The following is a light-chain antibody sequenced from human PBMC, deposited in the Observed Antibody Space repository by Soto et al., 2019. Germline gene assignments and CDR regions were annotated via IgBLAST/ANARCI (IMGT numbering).Light chain of an antibody. CDR3: QQRKNWPPVYT. J-gene: IGKJ2*01. V-gene: IGKV3-11*01. Sequence: EIVLTQSPATLSLSPGERATLSCRASQSISTSFAWYQQRPGQAPRLLIYETSNRATGIPVRFSGSGSGTDFNHTISSLEPEDFAVYYCQQRKNWPPVYTFGQGTKVEVK. CDR1: QSISTS. CDR2: ETS.